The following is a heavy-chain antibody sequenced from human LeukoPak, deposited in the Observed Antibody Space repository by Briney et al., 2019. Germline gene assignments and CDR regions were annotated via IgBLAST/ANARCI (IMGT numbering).Heavy chain of an antibody. CDR3: AKDSCSSTSCGTDY. J-gene: IGHJ4*02. CDR1: GFTFSNYW. CDR2: ISYDGSKK. Sequence: GGSLRLSCAASGFTFSNYWMHWVRQAPGKGLEWVAVISYDGSKKYYADSVKGRFTISRDNSRNTLYLQMNGLRAEDTAVYYCAKDSCSSTSCGTDYWGQGTLVTVSS. D-gene: IGHD2-2*01. V-gene: IGHV3-30*18.